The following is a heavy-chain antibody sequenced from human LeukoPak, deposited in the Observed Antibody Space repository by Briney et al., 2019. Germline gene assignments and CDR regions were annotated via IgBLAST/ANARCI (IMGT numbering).Heavy chain of an antibody. J-gene: IGHJ4*02. V-gene: IGHV4-61*02. CDR1: GGSISSGSYY. Sequence: PSQTLSLTCTVSGGSISSGSYYWSWIRQPAGKGLEWIGRIYTSGSTNYNPSLKSRVTISVDTSKNQFSLKLSSVTAADTAVHYCASRKRKTPIEDYWGQGTLVTVSS. CDR3: ASRKRKTPIEDY. CDR2: IYTSGST. D-gene: IGHD3-22*01.